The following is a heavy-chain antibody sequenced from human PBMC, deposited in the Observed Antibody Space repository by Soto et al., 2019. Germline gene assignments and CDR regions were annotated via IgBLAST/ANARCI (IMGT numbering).Heavy chain of an antibody. V-gene: IGHV2-26*01. CDR3: ARIITKGYSYGLWGDWFDP. Sequence: SGPTLVNPTETLTLTCTVSGFSLSNARMGVSWIRQPPGKALEWLAHIFSNDEKSYSTSLKSRLTISKDTSKSQVVLTMTNMDPVDTATYYCARIITKGYSYGLWGDWFDPWGQGTLVTVSS. CDR1: GFSLSNARMG. CDR2: IFSNDEK. D-gene: IGHD5-18*01. J-gene: IGHJ5*02.